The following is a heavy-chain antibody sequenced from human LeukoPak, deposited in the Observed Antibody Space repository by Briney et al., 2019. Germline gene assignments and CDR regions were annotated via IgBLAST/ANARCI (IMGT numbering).Heavy chain of an antibody. J-gene: IGHJ4*02. CDR2: ISAYNGNT. Sequence: ASVKVSCKASGYTFTSYGISWVRQAPGQGLEWMGWISAYNGNTNYAQKFQGRVTITADESTSTAYMELSSLRSEDTAVYYCARDNIYGEFDYWGQGTLVTVSS. CDR3: ARDNIYGEFDY. D-gene: IGHD4-17*01. V-gene: IGHV1-18*01. CDR1: GYTFTSYG.